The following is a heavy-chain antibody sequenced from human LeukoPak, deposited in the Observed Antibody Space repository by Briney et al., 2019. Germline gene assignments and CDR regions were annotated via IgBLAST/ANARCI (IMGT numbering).Heavy chain of an antibody. Sequence: GASVNVSCKASGYTFTGYYIHWVRQAPGQRLEWMGWINPNSGDTDYAQHFRGRVTMTRDTSISTAYMELRRLTSDDTAVYYCARGSLIAATGSGLSSWGQGTLVTVSS. J-gene: IGHJ5*02. CDR3: ARGSLIAATGSGLSS. CDR2: INPNSGDT. CDR1: GYTFTGYY. D-gene: IGHD6-13*01. V-gene: IGHV1-2*02.